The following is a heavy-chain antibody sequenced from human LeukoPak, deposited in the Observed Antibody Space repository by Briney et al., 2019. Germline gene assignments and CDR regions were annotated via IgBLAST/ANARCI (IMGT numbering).Heavy chain of an antibody. J-gene: IGHJ4*02. CDR1: GGSISSSSCY. CDR3: ARGYSSGWYGVLAYYFDY. CDR2: IYYSGST. V-gene: IGHV4-39*07. D-gene: IGHD6-19*01. Sequence: ETLSLTCTVSGGSISSSSCYWGWIRQPPGKGLEWIGSIYYSGSTYYNPSLKSRVTISVDTSKNRFSLKLSSVTAADTAVYYCARGYSSGWYGVLAYYFDYRGQGTLVTVSS.